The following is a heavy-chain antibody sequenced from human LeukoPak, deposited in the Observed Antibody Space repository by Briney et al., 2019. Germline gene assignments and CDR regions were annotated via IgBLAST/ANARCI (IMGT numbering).Heavy chain of an antibody. J-gene: IGHJ4*02. CDR3: AREALTMVRGVKYFDY. Sequence: ASVKVSCKASGYTFTSYYMHWVRQAPGQGLEWMGIINPSGGSTSYAQKFQGRVTMTRDTSTSTVYMELSSLRSEDTAVYYCAREALTMVRGVKYFDYWGQGTLVTVSS. V-gene: IGHV1-46*01. D-gene: IGHD3-10*01. CDR2: INPSGGST. CDR1: GYTFTSYY.